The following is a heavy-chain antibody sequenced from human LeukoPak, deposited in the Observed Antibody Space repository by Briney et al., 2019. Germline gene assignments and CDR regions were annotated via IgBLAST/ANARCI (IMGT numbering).Heavy chain of an antibody. V-gene: IGHV3-30*02. D-gene: IGHD1-26*01. CDR2: IRYDGSNK. CDR3: ARGRVGGVYFFDY. J-gene: IGHJ4*02. CDR1: GFTFSSYG. Sequence: GGSLRLSCAASGFTFSSYGMHWVRQAPGKGLEWVAFIRYDGSNKYYADSVKGRFTISRDNSKNTLHLQMNSLRAEDTAVFYCARGRVGGVYFFDYWGQGTLVTVSS.